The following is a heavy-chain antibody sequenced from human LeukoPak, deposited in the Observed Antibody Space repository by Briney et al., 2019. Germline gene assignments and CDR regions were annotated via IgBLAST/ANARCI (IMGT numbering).Heavy chain of an antibody. CDR2: IYYSGST. Sequence: PSETLSLTCTVSGGSINSYYWSWIRQPPGKGLEWIGYIYYSGSTNYNPSLKSRVTISVDTSKNQFSLKLSSVTAADTAVYYCARGIAVAEAFDYWGQGTLVTVSS. CDR1: GGSINSYY. D-gene: IGHD6-19*01. J-gene: IGHJ4*02. V-gene: IGHV4-59*01. CDR3: ARGIAVAEAFDY.